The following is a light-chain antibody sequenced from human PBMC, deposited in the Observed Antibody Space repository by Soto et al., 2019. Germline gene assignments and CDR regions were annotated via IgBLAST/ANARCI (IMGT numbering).Light chain of an antibody. CDR2: DAS. CDR1: QSISSW. Sequence: DIPMTQSPSTLSASVGDRVTITCRASQSISSWLAWYQQKPGKAPKVLIYDASSLESGVPSRFSGSVSGPEFTLTISSLQPDDFAAYYCQQYNSYPYTFGQGTKLEIK. V-gene: IGKV1-5*01. CDR3: QQYNSYPYT. J-gene: IGKJ2*01.